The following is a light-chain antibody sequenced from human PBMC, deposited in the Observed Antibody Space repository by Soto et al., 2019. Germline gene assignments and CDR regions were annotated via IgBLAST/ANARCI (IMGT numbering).Light chain of an antibody. CDR2: DVT. Sequence: QSALTQPASVSGSPGQSITISCTGTSSDVNDYNFVSWYQQHPGKAPKLMIYDVTDRPSGISNRFSGSKSGNTASLTISGLRAEDEADYYCSSYTSGPVVFGGGTKLTVL. V-gene: IGLV2-14*01. CDR3: SSYTSGPVV. CDR1: SSDVNDYNF. J-gene: IGLJ2*01.